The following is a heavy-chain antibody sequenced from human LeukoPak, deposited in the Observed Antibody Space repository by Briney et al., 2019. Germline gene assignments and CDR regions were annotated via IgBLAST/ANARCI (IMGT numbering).Heavy chain of an antibody. CDR1: GFTFSSYA. CDR2: ISYDGSNE. V-gene: IGHV3-30*01. D-gene: IGHD2-8*01. Sequence: PGGSLRLSCAASGFTFSSYAMHWVRQAPGKGLEWVAVISYDGSNEYYADSVKGRFTISRDNSKNTLYLQMNSLRAEDTAVYYCARDAHNENWFDPWGQGTLVTVSS. J-gene: IGHJ5*02. CDR3: ARDAHNENWFDP.